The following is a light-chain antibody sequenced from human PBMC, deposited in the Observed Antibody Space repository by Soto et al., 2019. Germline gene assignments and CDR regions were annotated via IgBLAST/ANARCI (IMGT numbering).Light chain of an antibody. CDR2: DAS. J-gene: IGKJ2*01. CDR3: QQYNSYSSPT. Sequence: AIQLTQSPSSLSASVGDRVTITCRASQGISSALAWYQQKPGKAPKLLIYDASSLESGVPSRFSGSGSGTDFTLTISSLQPEDFATYYCQQYNSYSSPTFGQGTKLEIK. V-gene: IGKV1-13*02. CDR1: QGISSA.